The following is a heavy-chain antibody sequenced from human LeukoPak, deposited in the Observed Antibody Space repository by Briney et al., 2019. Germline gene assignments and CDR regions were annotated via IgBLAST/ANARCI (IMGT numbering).Heavy chain of an antibody. Sequence: GRSLRLSCAASGFTFSSYGMHWVRQAPGKGLEWVALISYDGSNKYYADSVKGRFTISRDNSKNTLYLQMNSLRAEDTAVYYCARDSFAYSSSSGDFWGQGTLVTVSS. CDR2: ISYDGSNK. CDR1: GFTFSSYG. J-gene: IGHJ4*02. D-gene: IGHD6-6*01. CDR3: ARDSFAYSSSSGDF. V-gene: IGHV3-30-3*01.